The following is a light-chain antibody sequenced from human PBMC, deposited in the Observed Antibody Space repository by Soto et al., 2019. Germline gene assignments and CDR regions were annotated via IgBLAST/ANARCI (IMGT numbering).Light chain of an antibody. CDR3: QQYTDWPPIT. CDR1: QSVSSN. Sequence: EIVMTQSPATLSVSPGERATLSCRASQSVSSNLAWYQQKPGQAPRLLIYDTSTRATGIPARFSGSGSETEFTLTISGLHSEDFSLYYCQQYTDWPPITFGQGTRLEI. CDR2: DTS. V-gene: IGKV3-15*01. J-gene: IGKJ5*01.